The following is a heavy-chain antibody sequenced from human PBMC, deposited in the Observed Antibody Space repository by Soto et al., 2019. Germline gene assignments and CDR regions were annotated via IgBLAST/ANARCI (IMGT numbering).Heavy chain of an antibody. CDR3: ARADCSSTKCQAFLIDF. Sequence: PSETLSLTCAVYGGSFSGYFWSWIRQPPGKGLEWIGEINHSGSTNYNPSLKSRVTISVDTSKNQFSLKLSSVTAADTAVYYCARADCSSTKCQAFLIDFWGQGSLVPVS. CDR1: GGSFSGYF. D-gene: IGHD2-2*01. V-gene: IGHV4-34*01. CDR2: INHSGST. J-gene: IGHJ4*02.